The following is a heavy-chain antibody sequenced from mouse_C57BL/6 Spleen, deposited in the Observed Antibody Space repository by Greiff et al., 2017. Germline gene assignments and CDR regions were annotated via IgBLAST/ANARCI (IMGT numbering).Heavy chain of an antibody. D-gene: IGHD4-1*01. CDR2: IDPSDSET. CDR1: GYTFTSYW. CDR3: AREDPANWDGFAY. Sequence: VQLQQPGAELVRPGSSVKLSCKASGYTFTSYWMHWVKQRPIQGLEWIGNIDPSDSETHYNQKFKDKATLTVDKSSSTAYMQLSSLTSEDSAVYYCAREDPANWDGFAYWGQGTLVTVSA. V-gene: IGHV1-52*01. J-gene: IGHJ3*01.